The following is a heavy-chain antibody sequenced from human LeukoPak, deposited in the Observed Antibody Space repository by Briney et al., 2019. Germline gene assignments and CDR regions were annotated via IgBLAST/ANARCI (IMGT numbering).Heavy chain of an antibody. CDR1: GFSLSTSGVG. Sequence: SGPTLVDPTQTPTLTCTFSGFSLSTSGVGVGWIRQPSGKALEWLALMYWDDDKRYSPSLKSRLTITKDTSKNQVVLTMTNMDPVDTATYYCAHTPDCSGGSCFGGWFDPWGQGTLVTVSS. D-gene: IGHD2-15*01. V-gene: IGHV2-5*02. J-gene: IGHJ5*02. CDR2: MYWDDDK. CDR3: AHTPDCSGGSCFGGWFDP.